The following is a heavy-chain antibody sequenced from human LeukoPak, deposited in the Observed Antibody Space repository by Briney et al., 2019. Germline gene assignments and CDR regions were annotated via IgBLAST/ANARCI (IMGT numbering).Heavy chain of an antibody. V-gene: IGHV3-15*01. CDR1: GLTFSSAW. D-gene: IGHD2-2*01. CDR3: STSQGVVVIYYYGMDV. J-gene: IGHJ6*02. CDR2: IKSKTDGGAT. Sequence: GGSLRLSCAASGLTFSSAWMSWVRQAPGKGLEWVGRIKSKTDGGATDYAAPVKGRFTISRDDSKNTLYLQMNSLKTEDTAIYYCSTSQGVVVIYYYGMDVWGQGTTVTVSS.